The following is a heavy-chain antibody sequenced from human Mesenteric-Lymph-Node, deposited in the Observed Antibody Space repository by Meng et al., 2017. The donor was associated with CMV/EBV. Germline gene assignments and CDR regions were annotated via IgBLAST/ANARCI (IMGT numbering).Heavy chain of an antibody. CDR1: GFTFGRFA. Sequence: GESLKISCAASGFTFGRFAILWVRQAPGKGLEWVALISADGGNKYYADSVKGRFTISRDNAKNSLYLQMNSLRAEDTAVYYCASPVRYCSGGSCPLGMDVWGQGTTVTVSS. J-gene: IGHJ6*02. CDR3: ASPVRYCSGGSCPLGMDV. CDR2: ISADGGNK. D-gene: IGHD2-15*01. V-gene: IGHV3-30*04.